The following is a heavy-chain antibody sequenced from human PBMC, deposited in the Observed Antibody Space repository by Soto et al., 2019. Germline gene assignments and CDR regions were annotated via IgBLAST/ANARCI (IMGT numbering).Heavy chain of an antibody. Sequence: RASVKVSCKASGYTFTSYGISWVRQAPGQGLEWMGWISAYNGNTNYAQKLQGRVTMTTDTSTSTAYMELRSLRSDDTAVYYCARGGYYDSTPVAFDIWGQGTMVTVSS. CDR1: GYTFTSYG. V-gene: IGHV1-18*01. CDR2: ISAYNGNT. CDR3: ARGGYYDSTPVAFDI. J-gene: IGHJ3*02. D-gene: IGHD3-22*01.